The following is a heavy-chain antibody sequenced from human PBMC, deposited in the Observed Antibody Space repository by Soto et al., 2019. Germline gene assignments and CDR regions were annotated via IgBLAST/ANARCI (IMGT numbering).Heavy chain of an antibody. D-gene: IGHD6-19*01. V-gene: IGHV4-34*01. CDR1: GGSFSGYY. J-gene: IGHJ4*02. CDR3: ARRSWGGWVLDY. CDR2: INHSGST. Sequence: QVQLQQWGAGLLKPSETLSLTCAVYGGSFSGYYWSWIRQPPGKGLEWIGEINHSGSTNYNPSLKSRVTISVDTSKNLFSLNLSSVTDADTAVYYRARRSWGGWVLDYWGQGTLVTVSS.